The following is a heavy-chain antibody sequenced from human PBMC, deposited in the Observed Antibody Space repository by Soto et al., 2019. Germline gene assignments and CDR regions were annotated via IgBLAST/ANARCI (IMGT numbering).Heavy chain of an antibody. CDR1: GGSFSGYY. CDR2: INHSGST. Sequence: PSETLSLTCAVYGGSFSGYYWSWIRQPPGKGLEWIGEINHSGSTNYNPSLKSRVAISVDTSKNQFSLKLSSVTAADTAVYYCARIPLQWWGEYDNWFDTWGQGTLV. CDR3: ARIPLQWWGEYDNWFDT. D-gene: IGHD2-15*01. J-gene: IGHJ5*02. V-gene: IGHV4-34*01.